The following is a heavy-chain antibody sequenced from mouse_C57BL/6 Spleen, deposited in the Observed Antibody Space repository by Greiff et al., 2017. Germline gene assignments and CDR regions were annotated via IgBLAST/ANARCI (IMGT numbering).Heavy chain of an antibody. J-gene: IGHJ3*01. CDR3: TTDDGPKFAY. CDR1: GFNIKDDY. Sequence: VQLQQSGAELVRPGASVKLSCTASGFNIKDDYMHWVKQRPEQGLEWIGWIDPENGDTEYASKFQGKATITADTSSNTAYLQLSSLTSEDTAVYYCTTDDGPKFAYWGQGTLVTVSA. V-gene: IGHV14-4*01. CDR2: IDPENGDT. D-gene: IGHD1-2*01.